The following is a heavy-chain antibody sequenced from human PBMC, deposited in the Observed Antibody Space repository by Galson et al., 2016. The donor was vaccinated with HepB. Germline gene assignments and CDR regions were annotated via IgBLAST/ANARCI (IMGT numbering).Heavy chain of an antibody. CDR1: GFNFRTYS. Sequence: SLRLSCAASGFNFRTYSVNWVRQAPGKGLEWVSSIGGSNDHIHYEDSVKGRFTMSRDDAKNLLYLQMNSLRAEDTAVYYCGRGDAFDIWGQGTVVTVSA. V-gene: IGHV3-21*01. J-gene: IGHJ3*02. CDR2: IGGSNDHI. D-gene: IGHD3-16*01. CDR3: GRGDAFDI.